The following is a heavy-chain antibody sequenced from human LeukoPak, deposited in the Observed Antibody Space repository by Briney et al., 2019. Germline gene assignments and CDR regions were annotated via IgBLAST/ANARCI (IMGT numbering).Heavy chain of an antibody. Sequence: SETLSLTCTVSGGSISSYYWSWIRQPPGKGLEWIGYIYYSGSTNYNPSLKSRVTISVDTSKNQFSLKLSSVTAADTAVYYCARGLNGWYFDLWGRGTLVTVSS. CDR3: ARGLNGWYFDL. CDR1: GGSISSYY. J-gene: IGHJ2*01. CDR2: IYYSGST. V-gene: IGHV4-59*12.